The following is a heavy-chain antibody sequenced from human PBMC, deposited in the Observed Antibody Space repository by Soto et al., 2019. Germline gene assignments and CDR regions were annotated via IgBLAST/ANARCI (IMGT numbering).Heavy chain of an antibody. CDR2: IKAEADGGTT. D-gene: IGHD2-21*01. V-gene: IGHV3-15*01. CDR3: VQGSTSTKHY. CDR1: GLSLIKVW. Sequence: GGSLRLSCASSGLSLIKVWLSWVRQTPGKGLEWVARIKAEADGGTTEYTEPVKGRFTISRDDSENTLSLQMNSLNTEDTGIYYFVQGSTSTKHYWGQGPLVTVSS. J-gene: IGHJ4*02.